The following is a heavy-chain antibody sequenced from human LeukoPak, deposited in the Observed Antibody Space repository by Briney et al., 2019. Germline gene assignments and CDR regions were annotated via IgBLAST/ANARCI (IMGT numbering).Heavy chain of an antibody. J-gene: IGHJ4*02. V-gene: IGHV1-2*02. Sequence: ASVKVSCKASGYTFTGYYMHWVRQAPGQGLEWMGWINPNSGGTNYAQKFQGRVTMTRDTSISTAYMELSRLRSDDTAVYYCATDLFYGDYGGRGLFDYWGQGTLVTVSS. CDR3: ATDLFYGDYGGRGLFDY. D-gene: IGHD4-17*01. CDR2: INPNSGGT. CDR1: GYTFTGYY.